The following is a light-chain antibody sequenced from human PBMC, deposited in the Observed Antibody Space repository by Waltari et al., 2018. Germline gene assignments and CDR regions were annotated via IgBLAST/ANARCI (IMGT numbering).Light chain of an antibody. CDR3: SSRNGRASQVV. Sequence: SSGLTQDPAVSVALGQTIRITCRGDSLRTSYASWYQVKTGQAPVLVRFGKEKRPSGVPDRISGESSETTSSLIITGAQAEDEADYYCSSRNGRASQVVFAGGTKVTVL. CDR2: GKE. V-gene: IGLV3-19*01. CDR1: SLRTSY. J-gene: IGLJ2*01.